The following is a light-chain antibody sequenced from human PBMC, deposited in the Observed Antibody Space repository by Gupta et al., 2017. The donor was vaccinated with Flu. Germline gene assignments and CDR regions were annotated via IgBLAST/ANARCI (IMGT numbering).Light chain of an antibody. CDR1: RRLFDNDDGYSY. V-gene: IGKV2-40*01. J-gene: IGKJ4*01. Sequence: ICVRSSRRLFDNDDGYSYWYQYRQRPAQTPQLLIYSHSDRGVRVPVSFSGSGSDTDFTLKIIKVEDDDIGVYYCIERIEFPFGGGTKVEIK. CDR3: IERIEFP. CDR2: SHS.